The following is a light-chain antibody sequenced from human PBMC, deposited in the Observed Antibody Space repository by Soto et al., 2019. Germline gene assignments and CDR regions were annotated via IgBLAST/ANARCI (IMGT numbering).Light chain of an antibody. CDR2: WAS. CDR3: LQYYSTPPT. V-gene: IGKV4-1*01. Sequence: DIVMTQSPDSLTVSLGERATINCKSSQSILSSSNNKNYLVWYQQTPGQPPKVLINWASTRESGVPERFSGSVFVADFTLISSSLQGEDVAVYYWLQYYSTPPTFGGGTKLEIK. J-gene: IGKJ4*01. CDR1: QSILSSSNNKNY.